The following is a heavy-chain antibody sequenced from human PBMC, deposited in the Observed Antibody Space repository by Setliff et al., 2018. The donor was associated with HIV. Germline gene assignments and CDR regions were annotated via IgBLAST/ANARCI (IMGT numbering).Heavy chain of an antibody. V-gene: IGHV1-18*01. J-gene: IGHJ4*02. Sequence: ASVKVSCKASGYTFTSYGISWVRQAPGQGLEWMGWISAYNGNTNYAQKFQGRVTMTRNTSISTAYMELSSLRSEDTAVYYCARGGVTIAVAGGEEFDYWGQGTLVTVSS. CDR2: ISAYNGNT. CDR3: ARGGVTIAVAGGEEFDY. D-gene: IGHD6-19*01. CDR1: GYTFTSYG.